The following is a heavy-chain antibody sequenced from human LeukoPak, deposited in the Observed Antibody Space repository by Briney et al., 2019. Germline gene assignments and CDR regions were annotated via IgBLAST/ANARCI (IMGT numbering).Heavy chain of an antibody. CDR2: ISSTATTI. D-gene: IGHD5-12*01. J-gene: IGHJ4*02. V-gene: IGHV3-48*02. CDR1: GFTLSPYG. CDR3: ARNRRRGGYDPFDH. Sequence: GGSLRLSCTASGFTLSPYGMNWVRQAPGKGLEWISYISSTATTIYYADSVKGRSTIFKDNAKNSLYLQMNSLRDEDTAIYYCARNRRRGGYDPFDHWGQGTLVTVSS.